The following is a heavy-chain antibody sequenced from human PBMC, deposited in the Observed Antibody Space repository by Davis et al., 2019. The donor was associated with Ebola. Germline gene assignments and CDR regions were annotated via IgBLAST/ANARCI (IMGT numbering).Heavy chain of an antibody. V-gene: IGHV3-66*01. CDR2: IYSGGST. D-gene: IGHD6-19*01. CDR3: ARGSTTAVAGTPYYYGMDV. J-gene: IGHJ6*02. Sequence: PGGSLRLSCATSGFTVSSNYMSWVRQAPGKGLEWVSVIYSGGSTYYADSVKGRFTISRDNSKNTLYLQMNSLRAEDTAVYYCARGSTTAVAGTPYYYGMDVWGQGTTVTVSS. CDR1: GFTVSSNY.